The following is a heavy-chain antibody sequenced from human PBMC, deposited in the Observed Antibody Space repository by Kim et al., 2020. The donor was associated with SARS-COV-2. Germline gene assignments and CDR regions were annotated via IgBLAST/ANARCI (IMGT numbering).Heavy chain of an antibody. D-gene: IGHD3-3*01. J-gene: IGHJ3*02. V-gene: IGHV3-15*01. Sequence: GRFTISRDDSKNTLYLQMNSLKTEDTAVYYCTTGNTYYDFWSGYNDAFDIWGQGTMVTVSS. CDR3: TTGNTYYDFWSGYNDAFDI.